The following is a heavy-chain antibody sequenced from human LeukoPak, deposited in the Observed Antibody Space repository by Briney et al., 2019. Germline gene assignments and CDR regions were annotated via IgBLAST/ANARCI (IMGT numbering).Heavy chain of an antibody. CDR2: IYYSGST. V-gene: IGHV4-31*03. Sequence: SETLSLTCTVSGGSISSGGYYWSWIRQHPGKGLEWIVYIYYSGSTYYNPSLKSRVTISVDTSKNQFSLKLSSVTAADTAVYYCARGEGDYDILTGYYVDYWGQGTLVTVSS. D-gene: IGHD3-9*01. CDR3: ARGEGDYDILTGYYVDY. CDR1: GGSISSGGYY. J-gene: IGHJ4*02.